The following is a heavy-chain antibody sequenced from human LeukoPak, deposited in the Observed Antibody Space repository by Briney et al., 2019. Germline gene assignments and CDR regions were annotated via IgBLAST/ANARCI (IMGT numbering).Heavy chain of an antibody. J-gene: IGHJ6*03. CDR2: VDHTGST. D-gene: IGHD4-11*01. V-gene: IGHV4-59*01. CDR3: TRGRVSSSTWYSTYYYFFYMDF. Sequence: SETLSLTCAVYGGSFSGYYWSWIRQPPGKGLEWIGYVDHTGSTKFNPSLNGRVSISRDTSNNFFSLRLRSVTAADTAVYFCTRGRVSSSTWYSTYYYFFYMDFWGKGTTVTVSS. CDR1: GGSFSGYY.